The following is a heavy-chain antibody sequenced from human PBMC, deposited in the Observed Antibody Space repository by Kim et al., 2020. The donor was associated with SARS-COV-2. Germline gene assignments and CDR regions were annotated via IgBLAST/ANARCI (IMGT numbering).Heavy chain of an antibody. J-gene: IGHJ3*02. CDR3: ARDCGACTVTTDAFDI. CDR1: GGSISSGGYY. D-gene: IGHD4-17*01. V-gene: IGHV4-31*03. CDR2: IYYSGST. Sequence: SETLSLTCTVSGGSISSGGYYWSWIRQHPGKGLEWIGYIYYSGSTYYNPSLKSRVTISVDTSKNQFSLKLSSVTAADTAVYYCARDCGACTVTTDAFDIWGQGTMVTVSS.